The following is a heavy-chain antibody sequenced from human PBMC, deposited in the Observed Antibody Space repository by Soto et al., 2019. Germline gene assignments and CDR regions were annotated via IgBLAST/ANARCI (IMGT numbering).Heavy chain of an antibody. J-gene: IGHJ2*01. CDR3: ASPPISSSHNWYFDL. CDR2: IYYSGST. Sequence: SETLSLTCTVSGGSISSGDYYWSWIRQPPGKGLEWIGYIYYSGSTYYNPSLKSRVTISVDTSKNQFSLKLSSVTAADTAVYYCASPPISSSHNWYFDLWGRGTLVTVSS. D-gene: IGHD6-6*01. CDR1: GGSISSGDYY. V-gene: IGHV4-30-4*01.